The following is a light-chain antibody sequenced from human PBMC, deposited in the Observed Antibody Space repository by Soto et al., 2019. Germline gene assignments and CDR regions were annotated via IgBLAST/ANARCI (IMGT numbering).Light chain of an antibody. CDR3: HQRYNWPRVT. Sequence: EIVLTQSPATLSLSPGQRVTLPCRASQSVSNSLAWYQQKPGQPPRLLIYDVSNRATGIPARFSGSGSGTDFTLTITSLEPEDFAVYFCHQRYNWPRVTCGQGTRLEIK. J-gene: IGKJ5*01. CDR2: DVS. CDR1: QSVSNS. V-gene: IGKV3-11*01.